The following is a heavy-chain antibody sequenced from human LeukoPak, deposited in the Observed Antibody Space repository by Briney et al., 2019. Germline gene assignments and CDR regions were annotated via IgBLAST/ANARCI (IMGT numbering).Heavy chain of an antibody. CDR3: AKETGDRGYYYYGLDV. CDR2: ISYDGSNR. J-gene: IGHJ6*02. CDR1: GFTFSSYG. Sequence: GRSLRLSCAASGFTFSSYGMHWVRQAPGKGLEWVAVISYDGSNRYYADSVKGRFTISGDNSKKTLYLEMNSLRAEDTAVYYCAKETGDRGYYYYGLDVWGQGTTVTVSS. V-gene: IGHV3-30*18. D-gene: IGHD7-27*01.